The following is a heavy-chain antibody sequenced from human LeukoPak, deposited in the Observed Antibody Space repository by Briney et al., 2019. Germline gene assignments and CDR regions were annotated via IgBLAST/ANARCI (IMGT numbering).Heavy chain of an antibody. CDR1: GFTFSSYA. Sequence: GGSLRLSCAPSGFTFSSYAMTWVRQAPAERLWWVSAISGSGGSTYYADSVKGRFTISRDNSKNTLYLQMNSLRADDTAVYYCAKGGSSGYYPDYWGQGTLVTVSS. D-gene: IGHD3-22*01. J-gene: IGHJ4*02. V-gene: IGHV3-23*01. CDR2: ISGSGGST. CDR3: AKGGSSGYYPDY.